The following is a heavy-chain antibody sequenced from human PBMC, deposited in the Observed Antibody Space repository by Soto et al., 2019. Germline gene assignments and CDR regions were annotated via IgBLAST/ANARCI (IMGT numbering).Heavy chain of an antibody. V-gene: IGHV4-4*02. Sequence: QVQLQESGPGLVKPSGTLSLTCAVSGVSISSSQWWSWVRQPPGKGLEWIGEIYHNERTNYNPSLKMRLTMSLDRSKNQVSLKLSSVTAADTATYYCGRTKDYFYGVDVWGQGTTVTVSS. CDR3: GRTKDYFYGVDV. J-gene: IGHJ6*02. CDR2: IYHNERT. CDR1: GVSISSSQW.